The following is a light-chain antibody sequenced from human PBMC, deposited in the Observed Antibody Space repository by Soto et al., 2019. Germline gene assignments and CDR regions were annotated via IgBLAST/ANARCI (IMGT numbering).Light chain of an antibody. V-gene: IGKV1-13*02. CDR3: QQSNAYPQT. CDR1: QDITCD. J-gene: IGKJ1*01. CDR2: DAS. Sequence: AIQLTQSPSSLSASLGDTVIITCRASQDITCDLAWYQQRPEKAHVLLLYDASRLQSGVPPRFSGGRSGTELSLTVTILQPEDVATYCCQQSNAYPQTFGQRAKVDIK.